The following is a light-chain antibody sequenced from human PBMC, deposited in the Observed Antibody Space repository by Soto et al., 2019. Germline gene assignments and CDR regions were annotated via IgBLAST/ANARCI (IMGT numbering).Light chain of an antibody. CDR1: QSISSY. V-gene: IGKV1-39*01. Sequence: DIQMTQSPSSLSASVGDRVTITCRASQSISSYLNWYQQKPGKAPKLLIYAASRLQSGGPSRFSGSGPGTGFTLTISSLQPEDFATYYCQQSYSTPRTFGPGTKVDIK. CDR3: QQSYSTPRT. J-gene: IGKJ3*01. CDR2: AAS.